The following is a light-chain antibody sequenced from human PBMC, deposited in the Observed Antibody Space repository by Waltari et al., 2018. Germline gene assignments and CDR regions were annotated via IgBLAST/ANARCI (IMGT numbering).Light chain of an antibody. V-gene: IGLV1-47*01. CDR2: RND. CDR1: SSHIGTNY. J-gene: IGLJ2*01. CDR3: ASWGDGLSGPSVV. Sequence: QSVLTQPPSASGTPGQRVTISCSGRSSHIGTNYLYLYQQLPGTAPKLLILRNDQRPSGVPDRFSASKSGTSASLAISGLRSEDEADYYCASWGDGLSGPSVVFGGGTKLTVL.